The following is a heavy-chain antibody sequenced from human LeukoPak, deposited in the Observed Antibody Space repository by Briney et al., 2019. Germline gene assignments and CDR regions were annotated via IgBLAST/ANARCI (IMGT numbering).Heavy chain of an antibody. CDR3: AKNGDRGAFCTGGTCYPYFYYYMDV. D-gene: IGHD2-15*01. Sequence: SGGSLRLSCAASGFTFSSYAMSWVRQAPGKGLEWVSAISGSGGSTYYADSVKGRFTISRDNSKNTLYLQMSSLRAEDTAIYYCAKNGDRGAFCTGGTCYPYFYYYMDVWGKGTTVTI. CDR1: GFTFSSYA. CDR2: ISGSGGST. V-gene: IGHV3-23*01. J-gene: IGHJ6*03.